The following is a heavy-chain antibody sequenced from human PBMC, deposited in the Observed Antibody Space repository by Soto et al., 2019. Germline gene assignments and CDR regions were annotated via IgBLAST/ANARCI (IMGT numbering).Heavy chain of an antibody. CDR1: GGGFSTHV. D-gene: IGHD5-12*01. CDR2: IIPVFGTT. Sequence: QVQLVQSGAEVKKPGSSVTVSCKAFGGGFSTHVVNWVRQAPGQGLEWVGLIIPVFGTTDYAQHFQGRVTITADESTRTAFLEVSSLRSEDTAVYYCASGVREYSSAPPHFWGQGTLVSVSS. J-gene: IGHJ4*02. CDR3: ASGVREYSSAPPHF. V-gene: IGHV1-69*01.